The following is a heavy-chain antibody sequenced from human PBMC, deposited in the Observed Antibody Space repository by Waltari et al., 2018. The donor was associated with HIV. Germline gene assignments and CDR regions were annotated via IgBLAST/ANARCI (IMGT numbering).Heavy chain of an antibody. CDR2: ITSEAYGGTA. D-gene: IGHD1-26*01. Sequence: EVHLMESGGGLVKPGRSLRLSCRGSGFTFGDYGLSWFRQAPGKGLEWVGFITSEAYGGTAEYAASVTGRFTISREDSKSTAYMQMNRLESEDTGVYFCSRPSGPLQSYGMDVWGQGTTVIVSS. J-gene: IGHJ6*02. CDR3: SRPSGPLQSYGMDV. V-gene: IGHV3-49*05. CDR1: GFTFGDYG.